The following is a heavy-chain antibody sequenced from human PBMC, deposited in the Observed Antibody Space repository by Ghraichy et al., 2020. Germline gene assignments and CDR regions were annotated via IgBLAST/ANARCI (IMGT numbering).Heavy chain of an antibody. CDR2: ISYDGSNK. Sequence: GGSLRLSCAASGFTFSSYAMHWVRQAPGKGLEWVAVISYDGSNKYYADSVKGRFTISRDNSKNTLYLQMNSLRAEDTAVYYCARDIRGYSGYAIDYWGQGTLVTVSS. D-gene: IGHD5-12*01. CDR3: ARDIRGYSGYAIDY. CDR1: GFTFSSYA. J-gene: IGHJ4*02. V-gene: IGHV3-30*04.